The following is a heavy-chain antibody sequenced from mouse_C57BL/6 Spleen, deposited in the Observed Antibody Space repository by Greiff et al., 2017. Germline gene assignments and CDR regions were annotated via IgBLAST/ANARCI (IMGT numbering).Heavy chain of an antibody. J-gene: IGHJ1*03. V-gene: IGHV3-1*01. CDR1: GYSITSGYD. D-gene: IGHD2-4*01. CDR3: ARGDYDGAWYFDV. Sequence: EVHLVESGPGMVKPSQSLSLTCTVTGYSITSGYDWHWIRHFPGNKLEWMGYISYSGSTNYNPSLKSRISITHDTSKNHFFLKLNSVTTEDTATYYCARGDYDGAWYFDVWGTGTTVTVSS. CDR2: ISYSGST.